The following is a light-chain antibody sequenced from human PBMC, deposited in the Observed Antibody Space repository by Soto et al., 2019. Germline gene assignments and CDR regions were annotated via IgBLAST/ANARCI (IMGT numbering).Light chain of an antibody. V-gene: IGLV2-8*01. J-gene: IGLJ3*02. CDR3: CSFASSNTWV. CDR1: SSDVGAYNY. CDR2: EVT. Sequence: QSALTQPPSASGSPGQSVTISCTGTSSDVGAYNYVSWYQQHAGKAPKLVIYEVTKRPSGVPDRFSGSKSANTASLTVSGLQAEDEADYYCCSFASSNTWVFGGGTKRTVL.